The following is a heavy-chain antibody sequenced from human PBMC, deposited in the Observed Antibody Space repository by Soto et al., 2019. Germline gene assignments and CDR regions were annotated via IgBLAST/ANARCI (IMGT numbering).Heavy chain of an antibody. CDR1: GFNLRSYD. J-gene: IGHJ6*02. Sequence: EAQLVESGGDLVQPGGSLRLSCVASGFNLRSYDMHWVRQGTGKGLEWVSGIGTTGDPYYPDSVKGRFTITRDNAKKSLYLQMNNLSAGDTAVSYCVRTLRLGESGYGMDVWGQGTTVTVSS. CDR2: IGTTGDP. D-gene: IGHD3-16*01. V-gene: IGHV3-13*05. CDR3: VRTLRLGESGYGMDV.